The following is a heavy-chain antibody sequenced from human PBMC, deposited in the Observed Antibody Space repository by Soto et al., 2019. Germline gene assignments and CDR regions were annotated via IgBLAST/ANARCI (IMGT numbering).Heavy chain of an antibody. J-gene: IGHJ4*02. CDR2: IHYSGRT. D-gene: IGHD1-26*01. CDR3: VRVGVGIGNNFAS. V-gene: IGHV4-59*12. Sequence: PSETLSLTCTVSGDSISTYYWSWIRQPPGKGLQWIGYIHYSGRTDYNPSLTSRATMSVDTSKNQFSLNLKSITAADTAVYYCVRVGVGIGNNFASWGGGTLVTVSS. CDR1: GDSISTYY.